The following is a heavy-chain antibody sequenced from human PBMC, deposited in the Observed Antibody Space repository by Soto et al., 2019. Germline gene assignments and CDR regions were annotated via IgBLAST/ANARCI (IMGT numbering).Heavy chain of an antibody. CDR1: GFTFSSYA. Sequence: QVQLVESGGGVVQPGRSLRLSCAASGFTFSSYAMHWVRQAPGKGLEWVAVISYDGSNKYYADSVKGRFTISRDNFKNTLYLQMNSLRAEDTAVYYCARATSYYDYVWGSYLDYWGQGTLVTVSS. J-gene: IGHJ4*02. V-gene: IGHV3-30-3*01. CDR2: ISYDGSNK. D-gene: IGHD3-16*01. CDR3: ARATSYYDYVWGSYLDY.